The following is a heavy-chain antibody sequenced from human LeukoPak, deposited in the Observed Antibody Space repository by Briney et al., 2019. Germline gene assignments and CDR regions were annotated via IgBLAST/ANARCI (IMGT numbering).Heavy chain of an antibody. CDR1: GFTFSNYW. CDR2: IKDDGSEK. J-gene: IGHJ4*02. CDR3: ARSRYSDY. D-gene: IGHD2-21*01. Sequence: GESLRLSCAASGFTFSNYWMTWVRQAPGKGLEWVANIKDDGSEKLYADSVKGRFTISRDNAKNSVYLQMNSLRAEDTAIYYCARSRYSDYWGQGTVVIVSS. V-gene: IGHV3-7*01.